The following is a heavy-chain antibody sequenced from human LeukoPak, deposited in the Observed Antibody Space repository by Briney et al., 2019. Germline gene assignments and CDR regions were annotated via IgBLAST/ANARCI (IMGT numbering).Heavy chain of an antibody. CDR3: ARSMSAAVPAVFDY. Sequence: GESLKISCKGSGYRFTNYWIGWVRQMPGKGLEWMGIIYPGDSDTRYSPSFQGQATISADKSSGTAYLQWSSLKASDSAIYYCARSMSAAVPAVFDYWGQGTLVTVSS. CDR2: IYPGDSDT. CDR1: GYRFTNYW. D-gene: IGHD2-2*01. V-gene: IGHV5-51*01. J-gene: IGHJ4*02.